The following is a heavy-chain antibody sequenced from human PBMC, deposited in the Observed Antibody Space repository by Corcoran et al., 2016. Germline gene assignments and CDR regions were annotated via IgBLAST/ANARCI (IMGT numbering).Heavy chain of an antibody. CDR1: GSTFTRYG. CDR3: AREESGIPEDY. J-gene: IGHJ4*02. V-gene: IGHV1-18*01. CDR2: ISAYNGTT. Sequence: VHLVQSGDEVKKPGALVKVSCKASGSTFTRYGISWVRQAPGQGLEWLGWISAYNGTTNYAQKLQGRVTMTPDTSTRTAYMELRSLRSDDTAVNYCAREESGIPEDYWGQGTVVTVSS. D-gene: IGHD1-26*01.